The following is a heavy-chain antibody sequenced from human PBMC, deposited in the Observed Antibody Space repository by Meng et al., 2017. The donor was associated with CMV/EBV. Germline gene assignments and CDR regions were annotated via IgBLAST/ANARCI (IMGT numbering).Heavy chain of an antibody. D-gene: IGHD3-22*01. CDR1: GFTFSSYD. J-gene: IGHJ3*02. CDR2: IGTAGDT. Sequence: GESLMISCAASGFTFSSYDMHWVRQATGKGLEWVSAIGTAGDTYYPGSVKGRFTISRENAKNSLYLQMNSLRAGDTAVYYCARGTPDMTMIVPPVAFDIWGQGTMVTVSS. V-gene: IGHV3-13*01. CDR3: ARGTPDMTMIVPPVAFDI.